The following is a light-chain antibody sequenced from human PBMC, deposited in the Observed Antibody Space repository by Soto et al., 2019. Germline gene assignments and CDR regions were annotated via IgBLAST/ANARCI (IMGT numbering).Light chain of an antibody. Sequence: EIVMTQSPATLSVSPGERATLSCRASQSVSINLAWYQQRPGQAPRLLIYGASTRATGIPARFSGSGSGTDFTLTISSLQSEDFAVYYCQQYGSSPWTFGQGTKVEIK. CDR3: QQYGSSPWT. CDR1: QSVSIN. V-gene: IGKV3-15*01. J-gene: IGKJ1*01. CDR2: GAS.